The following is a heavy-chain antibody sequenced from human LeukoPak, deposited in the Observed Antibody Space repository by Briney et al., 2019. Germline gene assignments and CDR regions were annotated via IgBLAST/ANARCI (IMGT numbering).Heavy chain of an antibody. Sequence: PGGSLRLSCAASGFTFSNYAMSWVRQAPGKGLEWVAVISYDGSNKYYADSVKGRFTISRDNSKNTLYLQMNSLRAEDTAVYYCARDEWVCSGGSCYPLLYYYYGMDVWGQGTTVTVSS. J-gene: IGHJ6*02. CDR2: ISYDGSNK. CDR3: ARDEWVCSGGSCYPLLYYYYGMDV. D-gene: IGHD2-15*01. V-gene: IGHV3-30*04. CDR1: GFTFSNYA.